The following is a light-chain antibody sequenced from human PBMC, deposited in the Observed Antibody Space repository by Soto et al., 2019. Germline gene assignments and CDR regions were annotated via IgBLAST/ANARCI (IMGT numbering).Light chain of an antibody. V-gene: IGKV1-5*03. Sequence: DIQMTQSPSTLSASVGDRVTITCRASETINSWLAWYQQKPGKPPKLLISKASNLESGVPSRFSGSGSETEFTLTISGLQPDDFATYYCQQYDSYSLLTFAGGTRVDLK. CDR2: KAS. CDR3: QQYDSYSLLT. CDR1: ETINSW. J-gene: IGKJ4*01.